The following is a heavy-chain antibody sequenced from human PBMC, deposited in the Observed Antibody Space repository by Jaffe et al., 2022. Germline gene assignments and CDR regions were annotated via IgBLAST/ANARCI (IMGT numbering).Heavy chain of an antibody. CDR2: IFYSGNT. D-gene: IGHD1-20*01. J-gene: IGHJ4*02. CDR3: ARHISGTTRDY. V-gene: IGHV4-59*01. Sequence: QVQLQESGPGLVQPSETLSLTCTDSSDSISNYYWSWIRQPPGKGLEWIGCIFYSGNTGYNPSLKSRVSISIDTSKNQFSLKVTSVTAADTAVYYCARHISGTTRDYWGQGTLVTVSS. CDR1: SDSISNYY.